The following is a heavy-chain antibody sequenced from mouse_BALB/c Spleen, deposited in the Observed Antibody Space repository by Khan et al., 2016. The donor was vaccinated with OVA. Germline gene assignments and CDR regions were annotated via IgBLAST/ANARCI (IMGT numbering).Heavy chain of an antibody. CDR2: IFSGNSDT. D-gene: IGHD1-1*02. CDR1: GYTFTSYW. V-gene: IGHV1-5*01. CDR3: TRAGYGAFAY. J-gene: IGHJ3*01. Sequence: VQLQQSGTVLARPGSSVKMSCKASGYTFTSYWMHWVKQRPGQGLEWIGGIFSGNSDTSYNQKFKDKAKLTAVTSAITAYMELSSLTNEDSAVYYCTRAGYGAFAYWGQGTLVTVSA.